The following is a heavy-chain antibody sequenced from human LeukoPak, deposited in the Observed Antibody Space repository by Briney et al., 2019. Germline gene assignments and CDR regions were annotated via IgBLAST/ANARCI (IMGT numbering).Heavy chain of an antibody. CDR2: ISTNNGAT. D-gene: IGHD3-10*02. V-gene: IGHV1-18*01. CDR1: GYTFTSDG. Sequence: ASVKVSCKASGYTFTSDGISRVRQAPGQGLEWMGWISTNNGATNYAPNLQGRITVTTDKSTTTVYMELRSLRSDDTALYYCVRDVRLGNFDYWGQGTVVTVSS. J-gene: IGHJ4*02. CDR3: VRDVRLGNFDY.